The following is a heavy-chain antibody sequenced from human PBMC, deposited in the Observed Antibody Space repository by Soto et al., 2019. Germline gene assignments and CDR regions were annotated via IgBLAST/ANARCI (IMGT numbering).Heavy chain of an antibody. J-gene: IGHJ4*02. CDR2: IFYSGST. CDR1: GGSISSISYY. V-gene: IGHV4-39*01. Sequence: PSETLSITCTVSGGSISSISYYWGWIRQPPGKGLEWIGNIFYSGSTYYNPSLKSRVTISVDTSKNQFSLKLSSMTAADTAVYYCARHGAFYDFWSGSLDYWGQGTLVTVSS. D-gene: IGHD3-3*01. CDR3: ARHGAFYDFWSGSLDY.